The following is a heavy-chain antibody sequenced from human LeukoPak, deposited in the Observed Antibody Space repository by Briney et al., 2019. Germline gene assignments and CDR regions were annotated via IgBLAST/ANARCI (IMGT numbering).Heavy chain of an antibody. D-gene: IGHD2-15*01. V-gene: IGHV3-21*01. Sequence: GGSLRLSCAASGFTFNIYTMTWVRQAPGKGLEWVSSISSSSSYIYYADSVKGRFTISRDNAKNSLYLQMNSLRAEDTAMYYCANYCSGGSCNGGYWGQGTLVTVSS. CDR3: ANYCSGGSCNGGY. CDR2: ISSSSSYI. J-gene: IGHJ4*02. CDR1: GFTFNIYT.